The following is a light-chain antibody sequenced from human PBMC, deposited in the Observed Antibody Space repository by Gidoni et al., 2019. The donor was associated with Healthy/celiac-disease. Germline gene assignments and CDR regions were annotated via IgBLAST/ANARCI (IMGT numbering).Light chain of an antibody. Sequence: QLVLTQSPSASASLGPSVKLTCTLSRGHSSYAIAWHQQQPEKGPRYLMKLNSDGSHSRGDGIPARFSGSSSGAERYLTISSLQSEDEADYYCQTWGTGIWVFGGGTKLTVL. J-gene: IGLJ3*02. CDR1: RGHSSYA. CDR3: QTWGTGIWV. CDR2: LNSDGSH. V-gene: IGLV4-69*01.